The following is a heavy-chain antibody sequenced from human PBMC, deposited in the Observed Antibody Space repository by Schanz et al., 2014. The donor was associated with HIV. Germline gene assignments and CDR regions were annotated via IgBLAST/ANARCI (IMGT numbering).Heavy chain of an antibody. J-gene: IGHJ2*01. CDR3: AKHPIAAPDTACYFDL. V-gene: IGHV3-9*01. CDR1: GFTFDDYA. D-gene: IGHD6-13*01. CDR2: ISWNSGSI. Sequence: EVQLVESGGAWVQPGGSLRLSCAASGFTFDDYAMHWVRQAPGKGLEWVSGISWNSGSIGYADSVKGRSTISRDNADKPLYLQINSLRAEDTAVYYCAKHPIAAPDTACYFDLCRRGTLLTFSS.